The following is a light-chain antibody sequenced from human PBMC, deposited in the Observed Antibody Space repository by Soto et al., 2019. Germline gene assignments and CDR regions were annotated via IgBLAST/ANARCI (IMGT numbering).Light chain of an antibody. CDR3: HQYATSPFT. CDR2: GTS. Sequence: IVLTQSPGTVPLSPGERATLSCRASETIGRAYFAWYQHRPGRTPRLVLSGTSNRAAGIPDRFGGSGSGADFTLTISGVEPEDSAVYYCHQYATSPFTFGQGTKLEIK. CDR1: ETIGRAY. V-gene: IGKV3-20*01. J-gene: IGKJ2*01.